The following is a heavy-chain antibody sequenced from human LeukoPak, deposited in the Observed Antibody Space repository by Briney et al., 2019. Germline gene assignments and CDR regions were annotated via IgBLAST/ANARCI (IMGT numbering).Heavy chain of an antibody. J-gene: IGHJ4*02. CDR1: GGSFSGYY. V-gene: IGHV4-34*01. CDR3: ARPVYSSGWYIDY. Sequence: SETLSLTCAVYGGSFSGYYWSWIRQPPGKGLEWIGEINHSGSTNYNPSLKSRVTISVDTSKNQFSLKLSSVTAADTAVYYCARPVYSSGWYIDYWGQGTLVTVSS. D-gene: IGHD6-19*01. CDR2: INHSGST.